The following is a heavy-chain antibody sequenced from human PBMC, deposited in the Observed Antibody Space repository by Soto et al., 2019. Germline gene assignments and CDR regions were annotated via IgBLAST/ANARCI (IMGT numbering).Heavy chain of an antibody. CDR3: ARGRAYYDFWSGYYCFDY. Sequence: SETLSLTCAVYGGSFSGYCWSWIRQPPGKGLEWIGEINHSGSTNYSPSLKSRVTISVDTSKNQFSLKLSSVTAADTAVYYCARGRAYYDFWSGYYCFDYWGQGTLVTVSS. J-gene: IGHJ4*02. D-gene: IGHD3-3*01. CDR1: GGSFSGYC. CDR2: INHSGST. V-gene: IGHV4-34*01.